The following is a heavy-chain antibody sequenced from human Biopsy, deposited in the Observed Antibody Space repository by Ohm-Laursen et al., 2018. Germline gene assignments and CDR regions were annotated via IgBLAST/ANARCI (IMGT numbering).Heavy chain of an antibody. D-gene: IGHD6-19*01. CDR1: GYSLTELS. Sequence: SVKVSCKVSGYSLTELSMHWVRQAPEQGLEWMGGFAPENGRIVYSQKFQGRVTMTEDTSTSTAYMEVWRLRSDDTAVYYCAAGTRYSSGWYNAVDFWGQGTMVTVSS. CDR3: AAGTRYSSGWYNAVDF. CDR2: FAPENGRI. J-gene: IGHJ3*01. V-gene: IGHV1-24*01.